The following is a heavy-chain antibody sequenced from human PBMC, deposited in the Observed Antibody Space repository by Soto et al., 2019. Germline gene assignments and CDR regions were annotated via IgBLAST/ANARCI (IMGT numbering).Heavy chain of an antibody. CDR1: GGSISGYY. CDR2: VHYSGGA. J-gene: IGHJ6*02. D-gene: IGHD2-21*02. Sequence: SETLSLTCTVSGGSISGYYWSWIRQPPGKGLEWIGNVHYSGGAKYNPSVKRRVSISVDTSKNQFSLNLSSVTAADTAVYYCTRDGDGRMTTNPYYYYGMDVWGPGITVTVSS. CDR3: TRDGDGRMTTNPYYYYGMDV. V-gene: IGHV4-59*01.